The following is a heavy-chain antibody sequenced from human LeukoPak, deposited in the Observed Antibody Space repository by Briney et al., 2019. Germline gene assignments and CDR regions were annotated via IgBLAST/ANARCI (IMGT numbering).Heavy chain of an antibody. CDR3: ARSSSGYYYPYFDY. J-gene: IGHJ4*02. D-gene: IGHD3-22*01. CDR2: IWYDGSNK. CDR1: GFTFSSYG. V-gene: IGHV3-33*01. Sequence: PGRSLRLSCAASGFTFSSYGMHWVRQAPGKGLEWVAVIWYDGSNKYYADSVKGRFTISRDNSKNTLYLQMNSLRAEDTAVYYCARSSSGYYYPYFDYWGQGTLVTVSS.